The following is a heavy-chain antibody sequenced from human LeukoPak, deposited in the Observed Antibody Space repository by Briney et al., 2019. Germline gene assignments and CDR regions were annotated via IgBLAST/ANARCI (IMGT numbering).Heavy chain of an antibody. CDR3: AREGTMVLLGY. V-gene: IGHV1-8*01. D-gene: IGHD4/OR15-4a*01. CDR2: MNPNSGNT. J-gene: IGHJ4*02. CDR1: GYTFTSYD. Sequence: GPVKVSCKASGYTFTSYDINWVRQATGQGLEWMGWMNPNSGNTGYAQKFQGRVTMTRDTSTSTAYMELRSLRSDDTAVYYCAREGTMVLLGYWGQGTLVTVSS.